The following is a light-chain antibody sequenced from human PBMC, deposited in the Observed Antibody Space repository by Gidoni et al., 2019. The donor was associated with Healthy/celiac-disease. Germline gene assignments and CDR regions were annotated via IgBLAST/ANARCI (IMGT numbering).Light chain of an antibody. CDR3: LQHNSYPWT. Sequence: IHMPQSPSPLSASVGDRVTITCRASQGIRNDLGWDQQKPGKAPKRLIYAAASLQSVVPSRFSGSGSGTEITLTFSSLQHEDFATYYCLQHNSYPWTFGQGTKVEIK. V-gene: IGKV1-17*01. CDR1: QGIRND. CDR2: AAA. J-gene: IGKJ1*01.